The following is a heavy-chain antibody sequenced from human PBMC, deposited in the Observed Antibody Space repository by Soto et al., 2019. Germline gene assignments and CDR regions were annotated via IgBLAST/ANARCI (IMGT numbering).Heavy chain of an antibody. CDR3: AGDPGERIAMIA. V-gene: IGHV3-66*01. CDR2: IYRGGGR. CDR1: GFSVSSDY. Sequence: VQVVESGGDLVQPGGSLRLSCAASGFSVSSDYMNWVRQAPGKGLEWVSGIYRGGGRYYADSVKGSVTISRDNSKNMVYIKMNNLRAEDTAVYYCAGDPGERIAMIAWGQGTTVTVSS. D-gene: IGHD1-26*01. J-gene: IGHJ6*02.